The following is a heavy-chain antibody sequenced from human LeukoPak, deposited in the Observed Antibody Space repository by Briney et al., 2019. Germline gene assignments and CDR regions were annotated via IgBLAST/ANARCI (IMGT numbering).Heavy chain of an antibody. CDR2: INTDGSTT. D-gene: IGHD2-21*02. CDR3: VTNPIVVVTSVTY. Sequence: PGGSLRLSCVASGFTFSNYWMHWVRHDPLKGLVWVSRINTDGSTTTYRDSVKGRFTISRDNAKHTLYLQMNSLRVEDTAVYYCVTNPIVVVTSVTYWGQGTLVTVSS. V-gene: IGHV3-74*01. CDR1: GFTFSNYW. J-gene: IGHJ4*01.